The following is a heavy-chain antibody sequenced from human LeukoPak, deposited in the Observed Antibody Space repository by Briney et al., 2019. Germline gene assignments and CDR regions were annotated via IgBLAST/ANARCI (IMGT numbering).Heavy chain of an antibody. Sequence: SETLSLTCTVSGGSISHYYWSWIRQPPGKGLGWIGYIYYSGSTNYNPSLKSRVAISVDTSKNQFSLKLSSVTAADTAVYYCARDRDYYDSSYAFDIWGQGTMVTVSS. D-gene: IGHD3-22*01. CDR3: ARDRDYYDSSYAFDI. CDR1: GGSISHYY. J-gene: IGHJ3*02. V-gene: IGHV4-59*01. CDR2: IYYSGST.